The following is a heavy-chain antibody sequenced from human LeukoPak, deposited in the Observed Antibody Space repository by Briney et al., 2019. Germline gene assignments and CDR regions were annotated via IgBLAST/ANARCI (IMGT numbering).Heavy chain of an antibody. CDR1: GYTFTGYY. CDR2: INTNTGIP. Sequence: ASVKVSCKASGYTFTGYYMHWVRQAPGQGLEWMGWINTNTGIPTYAQGFTGRFVFSLDTSVSTAYLQISSLKAEDTAVYYCARGAGDIYPYNWFDPWGQGTLVTVSS. J-gene: IGHJ5*02. CDR3: ARGAGDIYPYNWFDP. V-gene: IGHV7-4-1*02. D-gene: IGHD5-12*01.